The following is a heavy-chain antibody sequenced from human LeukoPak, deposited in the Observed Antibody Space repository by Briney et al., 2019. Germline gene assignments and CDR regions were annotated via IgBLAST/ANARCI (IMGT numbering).Heavy chain of an antibody. Sequence: GGSLRLSCAASGFTFSSYSVNWVRQAPGKGLEWVSSISSSSSYIYYADSVKGRFTISRDNAKNSLYLQMNSLRAEDTAVYYCARDRVYYDSSGYYSIRAFDIWGQGTMVTVSS. CDR1: GFTFSSYS. CDR2: ISSSSSYI. D-gene: IGHD3-22*01. CDR3: ARDRVYYDSSGYYSIRAFDI. J-gene: IGHJ3*02. V-gene: IGHV3-21*01.